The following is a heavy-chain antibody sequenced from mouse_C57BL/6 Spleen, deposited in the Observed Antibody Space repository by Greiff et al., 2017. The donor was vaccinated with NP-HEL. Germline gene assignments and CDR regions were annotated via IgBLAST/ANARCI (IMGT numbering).Heavy chain of an antibody. V-gene: IGHV1-76*01. CDR3: ARGRYYFDY. CDR1: GYTFTGYC. J-gene: IGHJ2*01. Sequence: QVQLQQSGAELVRPGASVKLSCKASGYTFTGYCINWVKQRPGQGLEWIGRIYPGSGNTNYNEKFKGKATLTVDKSSSTAYMQLSSLTSEDSAVYFCARGRYYFDYWGQGTTLTVSS. CDR2: IYPGSGNT.